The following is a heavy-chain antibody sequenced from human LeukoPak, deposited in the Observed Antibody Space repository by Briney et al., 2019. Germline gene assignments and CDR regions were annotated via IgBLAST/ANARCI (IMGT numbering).Heavy chain of an antibody. CDR1: GFTFSRYW. V-gene: IGHV3-74*01. CDR3: ARSANFDTSGQDY. Sequence: PGGSLRLSCAASGFTFSRYWMHWVRQAPGKGLVWVSRTNRDDSDTSYADSVKGRFTISRDKAKSTLYLQMNSLRVEDTAVYYCARSANFDTSGQDYWGQGTLVTVSS. D-gene: IGHD3-22*01. CDR2: TNRDDSDT. J-gene: IGHJ4*02.